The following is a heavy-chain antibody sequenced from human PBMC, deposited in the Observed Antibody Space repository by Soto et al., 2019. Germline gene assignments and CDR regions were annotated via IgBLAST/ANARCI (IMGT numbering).Heavy chain of an antibody. J-gene: IGHJ6*02. V-gene: IGHV3-21*01. D-gene: IGHD2-15*01. CDR3: ASDIWARVVAASNGMDD. Sequence: GGSLRLSCAASGFTFSSYSMNWVRQAPGKGLEWVSSISSSSSYIYYADSVKGRFTISRDNAKNSLYLQMNSLRAEDTAVYYCASDIWARVVAASNGMDDWGQGTMVTVSS. CDR1: GFTFSSYS. CDR2: ISSSSSYI.